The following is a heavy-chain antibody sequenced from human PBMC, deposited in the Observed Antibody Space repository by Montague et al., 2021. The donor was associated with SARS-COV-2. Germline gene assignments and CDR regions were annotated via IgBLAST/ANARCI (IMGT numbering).Heavy chain of an antibody. V-gene: IGHV4-30-4*01. CDR2: TRST. D-gene: IGHD3-22*01. Sequence: TRSTQNNPSLKSRITISLDPSKNLFSLKLRSVTAADTAVYYCARGDYSDIHFDFWCQGILLT. J-gene: IGHJ4*02. CDR3: ARGDYSDIHFDF.